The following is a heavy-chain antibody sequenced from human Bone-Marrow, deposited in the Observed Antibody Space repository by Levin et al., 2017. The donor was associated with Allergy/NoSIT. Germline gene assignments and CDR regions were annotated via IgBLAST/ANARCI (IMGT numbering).Heavy chain of an antibody. D-gene: IGHD5-24*01. J-gene: IGHJ4*02. CDR1: GFNFIQYG. V-gene: IGHV3-30*18. Sequence: GGSLRLSCAPSGFNFIQYGMHWVRQAPGKGLEWVAHISYDGRNKYYADSVKGRFTISRDNSNITLYPQMDNLRAEATAVYYCAKDGEMATTWYFDSWGQATLVNVS. CDR2: ISYDGRNK. CDR3: AKDGEMATTWYFDS.